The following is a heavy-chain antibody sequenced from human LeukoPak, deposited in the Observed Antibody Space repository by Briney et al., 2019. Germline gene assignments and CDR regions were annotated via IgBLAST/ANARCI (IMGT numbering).Heavy chain of an antibody. CDR1: GFTFSSYS. Sequence: PGGSLRLSCAASGFTFSSYSMNWVRQAPGKGLEWVSSISSSSSYIYYADSVKGRFTISRDNAKNSLYLQMNSLRAEDMAVYYCARGYYDFWSGYYYYMDVWGKGTTVTVSS. CDR2: ISSSSSYI. V-gene: IGHV3-21*01. CDR3: ARGYYDFWSGYYYYMDV. D-gene: IGHD3-3*01. J-gene: IGHJ6*03.